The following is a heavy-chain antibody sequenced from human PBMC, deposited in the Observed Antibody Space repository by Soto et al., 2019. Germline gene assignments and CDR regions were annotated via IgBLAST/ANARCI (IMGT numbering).Heavy chain of an antibody. CDR1: GGSISSYY. CDR3: ARPRAGKSYYYMDV. V-gene: IGHV4-59*08. Sequence: SETLSLTCTVSGGSISSYYWSWIRQPPGKGLEWIGYIYYSGSTNYNPSLKSRVTISVDTSKNQFSLKLSSVTAADTAVYYCARPRAGKSYYYMDVWGKGTTVTVSS. CDR2: IYYSGST. D-gene: IGHD6-19*01. J-gene: IGHJ6*03.